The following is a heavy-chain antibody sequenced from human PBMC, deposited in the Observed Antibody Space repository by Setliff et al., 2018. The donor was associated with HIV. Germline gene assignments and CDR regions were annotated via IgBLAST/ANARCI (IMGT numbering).Heavy chain of an antibody. J-gene: IGHJ5*02. CDR2: IYFTGKT. CDR1: GGSIISGGYY. D-gene: IGHD7-27*01. CDR3: ARLGGNWGYWFDP. Sequence: PSETLSLTCSISGGSIISGGYYWSWIRQHPEKGLEWIGYIYFTGKTYYNPSLKSRVSISVDTSKDQFSLNLKSVTAADTATYYCARLGGNWGYWFDPWSQGTLVTVSS. V-gene: IGHV4-31*03.